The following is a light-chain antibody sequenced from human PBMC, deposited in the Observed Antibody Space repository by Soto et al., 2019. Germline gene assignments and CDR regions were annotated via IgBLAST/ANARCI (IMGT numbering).Light chain of an antibody. CDR1: SSDVGGYKY. V-gene: IGLV2-14*01. CDR2: DVS. Sequence: QSVLTQPASVSGSPRQSITLSCTGTSSDVGGYKYVSWYQQHPGKAPKLIIYDVSDRPSGISNRFSGSKSGNKASLTISGLQAEDEADYYCSSYTSSSTLFGTGTKVTVL. J-gene: IGLJ1*01. CDR3: SSYTSSSTL.